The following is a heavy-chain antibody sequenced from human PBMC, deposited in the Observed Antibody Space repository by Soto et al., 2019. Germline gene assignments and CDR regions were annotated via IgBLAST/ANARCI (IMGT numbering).Heavy chain of an antibody. CDR1: GFTFDDYT. CDR3: AKDNGFGSYCSGGSCYGAPFDY. J-gene: IGHJ4*02. D-gene: IGHD2-15*01. V-gene: IGHV3-43*01. CDR2: ISWDGGST. Sequence: GGSLRLSCAASGFTFDDYTMHWVRQAPGKGLEWVSLISWDGGSTYYADSVKGRFTISRDNSKNSLYLQMNSLRTEDTALYYCAKDNGFGSYCSGGSCYGAPFDYWGQGTLVTVSS.